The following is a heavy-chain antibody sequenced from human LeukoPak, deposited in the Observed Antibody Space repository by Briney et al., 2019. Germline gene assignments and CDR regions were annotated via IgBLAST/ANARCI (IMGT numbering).Heavy chain of an antibody. D-gene: IGHD6-19*01. CDR3: AREGYSSGTRY. J-gene: IGHJ4*02. V-gene: IGHV4-34*01. Sequence: EPSETLSLTCAVYGGSFSGYYWSWIRQPPGKGLEWIGEINHSGSTNYNPSLKSRVTISVDTSKNQFSLKLSSVTAADTAVYYCAREGYSSGTRYWGQGTLVTVSS. CDR1: GGSFSGYY. CDR2: INHSGST.